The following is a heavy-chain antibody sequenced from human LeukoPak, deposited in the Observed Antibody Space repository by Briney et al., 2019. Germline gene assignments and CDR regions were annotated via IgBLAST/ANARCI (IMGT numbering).Heavy chain of an antibody. CDR1: GFTFSSYG. V-gene: IGHV3-30*02. J-gene: IGHJ4*02. CDR3: AKDPSFRPGYFDY. Sequence: GGSLSLSCAASGFTFSSYGMHWVRQAPGKGLEWVAFIRYDGSNKYYADSVKDRFTISRDNSKNTLYLQMNSLRAEDTAVYYCAKDPSFRPGYFDYWGQGTLVTVSS. CDR2: IRYDGSNK.